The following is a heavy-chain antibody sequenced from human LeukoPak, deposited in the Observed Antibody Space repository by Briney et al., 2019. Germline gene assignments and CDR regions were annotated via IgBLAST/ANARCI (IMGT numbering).Heavy chain of an antibody. J-gene: IGHJ3*01. Sequence: SETLSLTCTVSGGSFTTHYWSWIRQPPGKGLEWIGYISYIGSTNYNPSLKSRVTISIDTSKNEVALMLTSVTAADTAVYYCASDSISMNAFDAWGQGTMVTVSS. V-gene: IGHV4-59*11. CDR3: ASDSISMNAFDA. CDR2: ISYIGST. CDR1: GGSFTTHY. D-gene: IGHD3-22*01.